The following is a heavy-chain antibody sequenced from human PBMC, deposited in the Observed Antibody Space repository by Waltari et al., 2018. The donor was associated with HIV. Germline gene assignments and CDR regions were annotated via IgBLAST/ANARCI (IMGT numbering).Heavy chain of an antibody. CDR3: ARVRMGDYYYSYGMDV. J-gene: IGHJ6*02. V-gene: IGHV1-2*02. D-gene: IGHD3-16*01. CDR1: GYTFTGHH. CDR2: INPKTGGT. Sequence: QVQLVQSGAEVKKRGASVKVSCKASGYTFTGHHMSWVRQAPGQGLQWMGWINPKTGGTQYAQEFQGRVTMTRDTSISTAYMDLSRLRSDDTAVYYCARVRMGDYYYSYGMDVWGQGTTVTVSS.